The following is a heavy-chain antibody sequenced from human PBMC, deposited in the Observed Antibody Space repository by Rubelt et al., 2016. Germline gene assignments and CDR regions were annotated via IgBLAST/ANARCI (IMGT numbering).Heavy chain of an antibody. J-gene: IGHJ6*02. V-gene: IGHV4-59*12. D-gene: IGHD2-2*01. CDR2: IYYSGST. Sequence: QVQLQESGPGLVKPSETLSLTCTVSGGSISSYYWSWIRQPPGKGLEWIGYIYYSGSTNYNPSLKSRVTISVDTSKNQFSLKLSSVTAADTAVYYCARDSGDNNCSSTSCYDLAAKYYYYGMDVWGQGTTVTVSS. CDR1: GGSISSYY. CDR3: ARDSGDNNCSSTSCYDLAAKYYYYGMDV.